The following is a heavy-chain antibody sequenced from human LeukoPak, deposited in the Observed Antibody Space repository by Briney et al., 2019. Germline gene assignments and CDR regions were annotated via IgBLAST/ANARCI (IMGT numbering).Heavy chain of an antibody. V-gene: IGHV1-18*01. CDR3: ARGLGYCSGGSCYSPWFDP. CDR2: ISAYNGNT. CDR1: GYTFTSYG. D-gene: IGHD2-15*01. Sequence: ASVKVSCKASGYTFTSYGISWVRQAPGQGLEWMAWISAYNGNTNYAQKLQGRVTMTTDTSTSTAYMELRSLRSDDTAVYYCARGLGYCSGGSCYSPWFDPWGQGTLVTVSS. J-gene: IGHJ5*02.